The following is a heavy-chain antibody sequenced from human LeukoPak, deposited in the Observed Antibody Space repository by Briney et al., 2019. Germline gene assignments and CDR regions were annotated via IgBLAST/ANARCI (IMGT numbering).Heavy chain of an antibody. CDR2: INPNSGGT. D-gene: IGHD5-18*01. J-gene: IGHJ4*02. V-gene: IGHV1-2*02. Sequence: ASVKVSCKASGYTFTGYYMHWVRQAPGQGLEWMGWINPNSGGTNYAQKFQGRVAMTRDTSISTAYMELSRLRSDDTAVYYCARAGAYSYGQQYWGQGTLVTVSS. CDR1: GYTFTGYY. CDR3: ARAGAYSYGQQY.